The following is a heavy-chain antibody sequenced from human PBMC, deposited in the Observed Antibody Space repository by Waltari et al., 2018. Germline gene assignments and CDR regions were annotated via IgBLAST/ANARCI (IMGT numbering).Heavy chain of an antibody. V-gene: IGHV3-48*01. J-gene: IGHJ4*02. Sequence: EVQLVESGGGLVQPGGSRRLPCAAYGFSFSSYGRNWVRQAPGKGLEWVAHISGGGYPIYYADSVKGRFTISRDNAKNSLFLQMNGLRAEDTAVYYCAPMGASRLTWTDWGQGTLVTVSS. CDR2: ISGGGYPI. CDR1: GFSFSSYG. D-gene: IGHD1-26*01. CDR3: APMGASRLTWTD.